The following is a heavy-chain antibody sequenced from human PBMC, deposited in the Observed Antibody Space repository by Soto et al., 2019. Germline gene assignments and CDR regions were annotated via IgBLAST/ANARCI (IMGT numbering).Heavy chain of an antibody. Sequence: EVQLLESGGGLVQPGGSLRLSCAASGFPFSATVMLWVRQPPGGGLGWVSAIGPNPTNTKYTDSVKGRFTISRDNSKSTVFLQMTNLRAEDTALYYCTTARHCSSDACPAAEWGQGTLITVSS. CDR1: GFPFSATV. CDR2: IGPNPTNT. D-gene: IGHD2-2*01. V-gene: IGHV3-23*05. J-gene: IGHJ4*02. CDR3: TTARHCSSDACPAAE.